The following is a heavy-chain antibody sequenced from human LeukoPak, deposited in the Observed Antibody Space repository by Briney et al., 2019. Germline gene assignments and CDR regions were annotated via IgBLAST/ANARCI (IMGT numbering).Heavy chain of an antibody. J-gene: IGHJ4*02. V-gene: IGHV4-59*01. Sequence: PSETLSLTCTVSGGSISDNFWSWIRQPPGGGLEWIGYIDYSGSTKYNPYLKSRVTIFSDTSKNQFSLRLNSVTTADTAVYYCVRSAYPPQHYYFDYWGLGTLVTVSS. CDR2: IDYSGST. D-gene: IGHD3-3*01. CDR3: VRSAYPPQHYYFDY. CDR1: GGSISDNF.